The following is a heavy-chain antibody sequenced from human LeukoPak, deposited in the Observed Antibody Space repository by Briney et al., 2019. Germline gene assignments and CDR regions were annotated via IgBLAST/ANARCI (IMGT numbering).Heavy chain of an antibody. J-gene: IGHJ4*02. V-gene: IGHV4-39*01. D-gene: IGHD3-22*01. Sequence: PSETLSLTSTVSDGSISSSSYYWRWTRQPPGKGLEWIGSIYYSGSTYYNPTLKSRVTISVDTSKNQFSLKLSSVTAADTAVYYCARHPSAYYYDSSGYYYWGQGTLVTVSS. CDR3: ARHPSAYYYDSSGYYY. CDR2: IYYSGST. CDR1: DGSISSSSYY.